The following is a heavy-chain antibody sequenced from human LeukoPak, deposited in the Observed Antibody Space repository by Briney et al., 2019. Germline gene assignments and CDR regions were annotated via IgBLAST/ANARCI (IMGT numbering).Heavy chain of an antibody. Sequence: ASVKVSCKTSGGTFLSHTFSWVRQAPGQGLEWMAKITPVINTANYAQTFQGRVSIYADKSTTTVYMDLSGLRPDDTAVYYCARVNLRGSNYNWFDPWGQGTRVTVSS. CDR2: ITPVINTA. V-gene: IGHV1-69*08. CDR3: ARVNLRGSNYNWFDP. CDR1: GGTFLSHT. J-gene: IGHJ5*02. D-gene: IGHD1-26*01.